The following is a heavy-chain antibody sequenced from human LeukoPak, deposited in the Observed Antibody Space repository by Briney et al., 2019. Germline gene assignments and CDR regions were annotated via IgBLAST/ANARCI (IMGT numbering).Heavy chain of an antibody. CDR2: ISYDGSNK. D-gene: IGHD6-19*01. Sequence: GGSLRLSCAASGFTFSSYAMHWVRQAPGKGLEWVAVISYDGSNKYYADSVKGRFTISRDNSKNTLYLQMNSLRAEDTAVYYCARGVRAVAGRLDYWGQGTLVTVSS. J-gene: IGHJ4*02. CDR3: ARGVRAVAGRLDY. V-gene: IGHV3-30*04. CDR1: GFTFSSYA.